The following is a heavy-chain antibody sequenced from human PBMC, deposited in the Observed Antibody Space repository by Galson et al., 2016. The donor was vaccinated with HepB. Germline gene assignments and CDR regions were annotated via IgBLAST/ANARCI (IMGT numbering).Heavy chain of an antibody. J-gene: IGHJ4*02. Sequence: SVKVSCKALGGTFNSFVINWVRQAAGQGLEWMGGITPVTGAANYAPKFEGRITITADTSTNTAYMELDSLRSEDTAVYYCARVPPGSWSAVYFDSWGQGTLVTVSS. CDR3: ARVPPGSWSAVYFDS. V-gene: IGHV1-69*06. D-gene: IGHD6-13*01. CDR2: ITPVTGAA. CDR1: GGTFNSFV.